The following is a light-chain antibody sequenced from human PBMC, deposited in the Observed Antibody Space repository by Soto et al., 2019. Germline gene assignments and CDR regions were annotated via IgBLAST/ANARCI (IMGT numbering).Light chain of an antibody. J-gene: IGKJ5*01. CDR1: QSITSSY. CDR3: QQYGSSPYT. V-gene: IGKV3-20*01. Sequence: VLTQSPGTLSLSPGERATLSCRASQSITSSYLAWYQQKPGQAPRLLMYGASSRATGIPDRFSGTGSGTDFTLTISRLEPEDFAVYYCQQYGSSPYTFGLGTRLEI. CDR2: GAS.